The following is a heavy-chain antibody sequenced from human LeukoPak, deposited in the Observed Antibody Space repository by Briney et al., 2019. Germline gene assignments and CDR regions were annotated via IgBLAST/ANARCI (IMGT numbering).Heavy chain of an antibody. Sequence: ASVKVSCKASGYTFTGHYLHWVRQAPGQGLEWMGWVKPDSGATTHAQKFQGRVTMTRDTSISTAYLQLSSLRSDDAAIYYCATVVGGITCDYWGQGTLVTVSS. CDR3: ATVVGGITCDY. CDR1: GYTFTGHY. CDR2: VKPDSGAT. D-gene: IGHD2-2*01. J-gene: IGHJ4*02. V-gene: IGHV1-2*02.